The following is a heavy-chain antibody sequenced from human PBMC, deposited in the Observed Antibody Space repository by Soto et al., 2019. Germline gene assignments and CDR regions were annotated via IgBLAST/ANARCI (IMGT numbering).Heavy chain of an antibody. CDR3: AAGPATMAGMDV. D-gene: IGHD3-10*01. J-gene: IGHJ6*01. Sequence: SGKVSYKACRFPFTSSALQLVRQARGQRLEWIGWIVVGSGNTNYAQKFQERVTITRDMSTSTAYMELSSLRSEDTAVYYCAAGPATMAGMDVWGQGTTVTVSS. CDR2: IVVGSGNT. V-gene: IGHV1-58*01. CDR1: RFPFTSSA.